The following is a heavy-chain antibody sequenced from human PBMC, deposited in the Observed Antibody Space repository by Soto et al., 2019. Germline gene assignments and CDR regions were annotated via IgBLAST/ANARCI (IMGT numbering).Heavy chain of an antibody. V-gene: IGHV1-18*04. J-gene: IGHJ6*02. CDR2: ISAYNGNT. D-gene: IGHD3-3*01. CDR3: ARDAGGYDFWSGEYYYYYYGMDV. CDR1: GYTFTSYG. Sequence: QVQLVQSGAEVKKPGASVKVSCKASGYTFTSYGISWVRQAPGQRLEWMGWISAYNGNTNYAQKLQGRVTMTTDTSTSTAYMELRSLRSDDTAVYYCARDAGGYDFWSGEYYYYYYGMDVWGQGTTVTVSS.